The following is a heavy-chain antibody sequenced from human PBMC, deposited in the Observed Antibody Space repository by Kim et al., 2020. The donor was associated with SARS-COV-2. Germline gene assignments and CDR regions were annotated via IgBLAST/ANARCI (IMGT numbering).Heavy chain of an antibody. Sequence: GGSLRLSCAASGFTFSAYAMIWVRQAPGKGLEWVSSISGSGGSTYYTDSLRGRFTISRDSSKNTLYLQMNSLRAEDTAVYYCATGPRGGAGKYCFDSWG. V-gene: IGHV3-23*01. J-gene: IGHJ4*01. D-gene: IGHD1-26*01. CDR2: ISGSGGST. CDR3: ATGPRGGAGKYCFDS. CDR1: GFTFSAYA.